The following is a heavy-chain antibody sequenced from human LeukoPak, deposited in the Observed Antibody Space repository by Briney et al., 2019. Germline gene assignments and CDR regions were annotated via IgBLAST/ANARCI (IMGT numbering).Heavy chain of an antibody. D-gene: IGHD5-18*01. J-gene: IGHJ6*02. V-gene: IGHV1-18*01. CDR3: ARAWGAMVSPHYYYYGMDV. Sequence: ASVRVSCKASGYTFTSYGISWVRQAPGQGLEWMGWISAYNGNTNYAQKLQGRVTMTTDTSTSTAYMELRSLRSDDTAVYYCARAWGAMVSPHYYYYGMDVWGQGTTVTVSS. CDR1: GYTFTSYG. CDR2: ISAYNGNT.